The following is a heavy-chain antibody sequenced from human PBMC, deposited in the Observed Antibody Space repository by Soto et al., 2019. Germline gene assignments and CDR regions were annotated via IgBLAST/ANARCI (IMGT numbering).Heavy chain of an antibody. CDR2: INAGNGNT. V-gene: IGHV1-3*01. CDR3: ARGLPVAGRNLGLFDY. Sequence: ASVKVSCKASGYTFTSYAMHWVRQATGQRLEWMGWINAGNGNTKYSQKFQGRVTITRDTSASTAYMELSSLRSEDTAVYYCARGLPVAGRNLGLFDYWGQGTLVTVSS. J-gene: IGHJ4*02. D-gene: IGHD6-19*01. CDR1: GYTFTSYA.